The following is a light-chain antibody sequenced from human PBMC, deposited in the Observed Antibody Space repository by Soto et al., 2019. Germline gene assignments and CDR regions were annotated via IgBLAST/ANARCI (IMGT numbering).Light chain of an antibody. CDR3: NSYTNSSAVV. V-gene: IGLV2-14*01. CDR1: RDDIGAYDY. CDR2: EVT. J-gene: IGLJ2*01. Sequence: QSALTQPASVSGSPGQSITISCAGTRDDIGAYDYVSWYQQHPGNAPKLLVYEVTNRPSGVSDRFSGSKSGNTASLIISGLQAEDEADYYCNSYTNSSAVVFGGGTKVTVL.